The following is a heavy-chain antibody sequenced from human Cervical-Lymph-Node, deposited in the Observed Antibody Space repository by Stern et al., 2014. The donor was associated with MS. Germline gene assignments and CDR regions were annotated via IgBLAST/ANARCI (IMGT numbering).Heavy chain of an antibody. CDR3: AREGLNTVPYFDH. D-gene: IGHD4-17*01. CDR2: IYYSGST. CDR1: GGPISGGGYH. V-gene: IGHV4-31*03. J-gene: IGHJ4*02. Sequence: QVQLQESGPGLVKPSQTLSLTCSVSGGPISGGGYHLRWNRQHTGQGLEWIGHIYYSGSTAYNPSLRSRVTIAVDTSKNQFSLRLTSMTAADAAVYFCAREGLNTVPYFDHWGQGTRVTVSS.